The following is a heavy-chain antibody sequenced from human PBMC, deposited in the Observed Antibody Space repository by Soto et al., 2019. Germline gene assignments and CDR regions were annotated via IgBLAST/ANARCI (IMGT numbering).Heavy chain of an antibody. D-gene: IGHD4-4*01. CDR3: AREYRLQGGCFDP. V-gene: IGHV3-21*02. Sequence: EEQLVESGGGLVRPGGSLRLSCSASGFSISNYNMNWVRQAPGKGLEWLSYISGRGTYIFYADLVRGRFTISRDNAKNSLYLQMDSLRVEDTAVYYCAREYRLQGGCFDPWGQGTLVTVSS. CDR2: ISGRGTYI. CDR1: GFSISNYN. J-gene: IGHJ5*02.